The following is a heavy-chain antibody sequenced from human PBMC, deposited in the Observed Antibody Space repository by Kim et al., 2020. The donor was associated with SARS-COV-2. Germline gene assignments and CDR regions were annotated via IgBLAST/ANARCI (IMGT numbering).Heavy chain of an antibody. J-gene: IGHJ5*02. CDR2: INHSGST. Sequence: SETLSLTCAVYGGSFSGYYWSWIRQPPGKGLEWIGEINHSGSTNYNPSLKSRVTISVDTSKNQFSLKLSSVTAADTAVYYCARGRNDFWSGYRGEPRNSWFDPWGQGTLVTVSS. V-gene: IGHV4-34*01. D-gene: IGHD3-3*01. CDR3: ARGRNDFWSGYRGEPRNSWFDP. CDR1: GGSFSGYY.